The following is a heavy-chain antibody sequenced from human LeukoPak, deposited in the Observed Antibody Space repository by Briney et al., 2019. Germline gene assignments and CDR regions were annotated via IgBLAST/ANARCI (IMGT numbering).Heavy chain of an antibody. Sequence: SETLSLTCTVSGGSISSGSYYWSWIRQSAGKGLEWIGHIYTSGSTNYNPSLKSRVTISVDTSKNQFSLKLSSVTAADTAVYYCAREEYYDFWSGSRPFDYWGQGTLVTVSS. V-gene: IGHV4-61*09. CDR1: GGSISSGSYY. CDR3: AREEYYDFWSGSRPFDY. CDR2: IYTSGST. J-gene: IGHJ4*02. D-gene: IGHD3-3*01.